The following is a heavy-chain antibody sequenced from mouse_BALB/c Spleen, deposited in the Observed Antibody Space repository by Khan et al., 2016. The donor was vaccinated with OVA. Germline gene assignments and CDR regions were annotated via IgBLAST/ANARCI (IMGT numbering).Heavy chain of an antibody. CDR1: GYTFINYW. CDR3: ARRGLRWDFDY. D-gene: IGHD1-1*01. V-gene: IGHV1-7*01. J-gene: IGHJ2*01. CDR2: INPSTGYT. Sequence: VQLQQSGAELAKPGASVKMSCKASGYTFINYWILWVKQRPGQGLEWIGYINPSTGYTEYNPNFKDKATLTADKSSSTAYMQLSSLTSEASAVYYGARRGLRWDFDYWGQGTTLTVSS.